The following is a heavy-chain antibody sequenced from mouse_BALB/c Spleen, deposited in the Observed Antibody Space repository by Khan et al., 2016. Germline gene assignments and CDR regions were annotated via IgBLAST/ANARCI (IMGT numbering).Heavy chain of an antibody. D-gene: IGHD2-4*01. J-gene: IGHJ4*01. CDR3: ARNYDYDDYAMDY. CDR2: IYPGNVNT. CDR1: GYTFTSFY. V-gene: IGHV1S56*01. Sequence: QVQLKQSGPELVKPGASVRISCKTSGYTFTSFYIYWVKQRPGQGLEWIGWIYPGNVNTKYNEKFKGKATLTADKSSSTAYMQLNSLTSEDSAVYFCARNYDYDDYAMDYWGQGTSVTVAS.